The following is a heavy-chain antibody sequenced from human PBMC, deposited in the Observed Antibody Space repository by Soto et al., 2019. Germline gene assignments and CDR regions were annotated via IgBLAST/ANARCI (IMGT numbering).Heavy chain of an antibody. CDR3: ARDFGTVATVTTPRGVDY. V-gene: IGHV3-30-3*01. J-gene: IGHJ4*02. CDR1: GFTFSSYA. Sequence: QVQLVESGGGVVQPGRSLRLSCAASGFTFSSYAMHWVRQAPGKGLEWVAVISYDGSNKYYADSVKGRFTISRDNSKNTLYLQMNSLRAEDTAVYYCARDFGTVATVTTPRGVDYWGQGTLVTVSS. D-gene: IGHD4-17*01. CDR2: ISYDGSNK.